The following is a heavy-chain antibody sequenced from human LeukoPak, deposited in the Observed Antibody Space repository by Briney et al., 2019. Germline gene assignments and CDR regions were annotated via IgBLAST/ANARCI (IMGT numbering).Heavy chain of an antibody. D-gene: IGHD1-26*01. CDR1: GYTFTGYY. Sequence: ASVKVSCKASGYTFTGYYMHWVRQAPGQGLEWMGWINPNSGVTNYAQKSQGRVTMTRDTSISTAYMELSRLRSDDTAVSYCAVAESGTYAVFDYWGQGTLVTVSS. V-gene: IGHV1-2*02. CDR2: INPNSGVT. CDR3: AVAESGTYAVFDY. J-gene: IGHJ4*02.